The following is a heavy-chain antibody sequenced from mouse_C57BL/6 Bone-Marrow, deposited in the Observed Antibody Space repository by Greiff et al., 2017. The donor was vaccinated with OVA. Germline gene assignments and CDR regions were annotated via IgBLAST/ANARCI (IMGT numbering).Heavy chain of an antibody. CDR2: IDPSDSYT. Sequence: QVQLQQPGAELVKPGASVKLSCKASGYTFTSYWMQWVKQRPGQGLEWIGEIDPSDSYTNYNQKFKGKATLTVDTSSSTAYMQLSSLTSEDSAVYYCARQFWFAYWGQGTLVTVSA. V-gene: IGHV1-50*01. J-gene: IGHJ3*01. CDR1: GYTFTSYW. CDR3: ARQFWFAY.